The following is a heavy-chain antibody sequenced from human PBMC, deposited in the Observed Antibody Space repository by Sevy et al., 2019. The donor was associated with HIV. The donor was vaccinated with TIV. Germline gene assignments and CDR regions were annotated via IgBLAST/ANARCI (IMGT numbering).Heavy chain of an antibody. CDR3: AKGGYQGSYSYYYCGMDV. CDR2: ISYDGSNK. V-gene: IGHV3-30*18. J-gene: IGHJ6*02. D-gene: IGHD1-26*01. Sequence: GGSLRLSCAASGFTFSSYGMHWVRQAPGKGLEWVAVISYDGSNKYYADSVKGRFTISRDNSKNTLYLQMNSLRAEDTAVYYCAKGGYQGSYSYYYCGMDVWGQGTTVTVSS. CDR1: GFTFSSYG.